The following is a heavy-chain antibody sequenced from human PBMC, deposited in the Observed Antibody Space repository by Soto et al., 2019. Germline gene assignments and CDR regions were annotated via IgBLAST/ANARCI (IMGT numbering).Heavy chain of an antibody. J-gene: IGHJ5*02. CDR1: GFTFSSYA. D-gene: IGHD5-18*01. CDR2: ISGSGGST. V-gene: IGHV3-23*01. CDR3: AKSPRYMAAKTNWFAP. Sequence: GGSLRLSCAASGFTFSSYAMSWVRQAPGKGLEWVSAISGSGGSTYYADSVKGRFTISRDNSKNTLYLQMNSLRAEDTAVYYCAKSPRYMAAKTNWFAPWGRGTLVPGSS.